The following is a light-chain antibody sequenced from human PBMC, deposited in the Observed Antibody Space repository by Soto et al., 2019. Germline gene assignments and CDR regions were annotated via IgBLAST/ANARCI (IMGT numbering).Light chain of an antibody. J-gene: IGLJ2*01. CDR3: SSYAGDNNLVV. CDR1: SSDIGGHNF. CDR2: EVS. V-gene: IGLV2-8*01. Sequence: QPVLTQPPSASGSPGQSVTVSCTGTSSDIGGHNFVSWYQQHPGKAPKVMIYEVSKRPSGVPDRFSGSKSGNTASLTVSGLQAEDEADYYCSSYAGDNNLVVFGGGTQLTVL.